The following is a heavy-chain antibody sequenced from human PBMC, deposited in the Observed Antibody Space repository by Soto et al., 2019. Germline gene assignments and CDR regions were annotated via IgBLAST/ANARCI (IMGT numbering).Heavy chain of an antibody. J-gene: IGHJ4*02. V-gene: IGHV1-69*13. D-gene: IGHD6-25*01. CDR1: GGTFSSYA. CDR2: IIPIFGTA. CDR3: AREGSEATWDFDY. Sequence: SVKVSCKASGGTFSSYAISWVRQAPGQGLEWMGGIIPIFGTANYAQKFQGRVTITADESTSTAYMELSSLRSEDTAVYYCAREGSEATWDFDYWGQGTLVTVSS.